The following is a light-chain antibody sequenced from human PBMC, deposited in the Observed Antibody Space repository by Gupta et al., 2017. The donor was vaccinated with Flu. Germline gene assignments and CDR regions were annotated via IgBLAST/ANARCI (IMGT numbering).Light chain of an antibody. CDR3: QQYNNWPPGT. Sequence: EIVMTQSPATLSLSPGERATLSCRASQSVSTNLAWYQQKPGQAPRLLIYAASSRDTGIPARFSGSGSGKEFTLTVSSRQSEDFAIFYCQQYNNWPPGTFGQGTKLEI. J-gene: IGKJ2*01. CDR2: AAS. V-gene: IGKV3-15*01. CDR1: QSVSTN.